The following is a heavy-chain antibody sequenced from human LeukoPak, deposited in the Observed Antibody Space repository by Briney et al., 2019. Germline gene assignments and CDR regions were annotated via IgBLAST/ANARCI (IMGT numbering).Heavy chain of an antibody. Sequence: ASVKVSCKVSGYTLTELSMHWVRQAPGKGLEWMGGFDPEDGETIYAQKFQGRVTMTEDTSTDTAYMELSSLRSEDTAVYYCATGVIAAAGSYLDYWGQGTLVTVSS. CDR2: FDPEDGET. J-gene: IGHJ4*02. CDR3: ATGVIAAAGSYLDY. V-gene: IGHV1-24*01. D-gene: IGHD6-13*01. CDR1: GYTLTELS.